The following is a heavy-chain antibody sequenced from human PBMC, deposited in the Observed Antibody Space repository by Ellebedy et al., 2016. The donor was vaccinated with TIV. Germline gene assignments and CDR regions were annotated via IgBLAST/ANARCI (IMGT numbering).Heavy chain of an antibody. CDR3: ARQEDSSGHWGGFDY. Sequence: PGGSLRLSCAASGFTFSNCDMHWVRQAPGKGLEWVAVIYYDGSNKYYADSVKGRFTISRDNSKNRMYLQMNSLRVEDTAVYYCARQEDSSGHWGGFDYWGQGTLVTVSS. CDR1: GFTFSNCD. D-gene: IGHD3-22*01. J-gene: IGHJ4*02. V-gene: IGHV3-33*01. CDR2: IYYDGSNK.